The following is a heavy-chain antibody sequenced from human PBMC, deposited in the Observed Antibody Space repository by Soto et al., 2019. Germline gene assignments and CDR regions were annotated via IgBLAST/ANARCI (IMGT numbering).Heavy chain of an antibody. J-gene: IGHJ5*02. CDR3: ARLPWADYGGIFDP. CDR2: IIPILGIA. V-gene: IGHV1-69*02. D-gene: IGHD4-17*01. Sequence: ASVKVSCKASGGTFSSYTISWVRQAPGQGLEWMGRIIPILGIANYAQKFQGRVTITADKSTSTAYMELSSLRSEDTAVYYCARLPWADYGGIFDPWGQGTLVTVSS. CDR1: GGTFSSYT.